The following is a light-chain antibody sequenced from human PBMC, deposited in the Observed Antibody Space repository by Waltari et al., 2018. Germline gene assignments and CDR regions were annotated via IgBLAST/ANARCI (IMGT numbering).Light chain of an antibody. CDR3: SSYTSSSTWV. CDR1: SSDVGSYNR. Sequence: QSALTQPPSVSGSPGQSVTISCTGTSSDVGSYNRVSWYQQPPGTAPKLMIYEVSNRPSGVPERFSGSKSGNRASLTVSGLQAEDEADYYCSSYTSSSTWVFGGGTKLTVL. CDR2: EVS. V-gene: IGLV2-18*02. J-gene: IGLJ3*02.